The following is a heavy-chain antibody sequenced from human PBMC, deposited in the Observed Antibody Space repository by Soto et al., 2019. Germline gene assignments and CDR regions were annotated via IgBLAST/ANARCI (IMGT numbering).Heavy chain of an antibody. CDR1: GGTFSSYA. J-gene: IGHJ3*02. CDR2: IIPIFGTA. Sequence: ASVKVSCKASGGTFSSYAISWVRLAPGQGLEWMGGIIPIFGTANYAQKFQGRVTITADESTSTAYMELSSLRSEDTAVYYCARDRFGLRFLELQRPNAFDIWGQGTMVTVSS. CDR3: ARDRFGLRFLELQRPNAFDI. D-gene: IGHD3-3*01. V-gene: IGHV1-69*13.